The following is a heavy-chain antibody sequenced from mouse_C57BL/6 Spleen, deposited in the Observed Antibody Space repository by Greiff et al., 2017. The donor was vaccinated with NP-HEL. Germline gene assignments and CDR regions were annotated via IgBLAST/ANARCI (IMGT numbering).Heavy chain of an antibody. D-gene: IGHD1-1*01. CDR3: ASNYGSYYFDY. J-gene: IGHJ2*01. CDR1: GYSITSGYY. CDR2: ISYDGSN. V-gene: IGHV3-6*01. Sequence: EVQLQQSGPGLVKPSQSLSLTCSVTGYSITSGYYWNWIRQFPGNKLEWMGYISYDGSNNYNPSLKNRISITRDTSKNQFFLKLNSVTTEDTATYYCASNYGSYYFDYWGQGTTLTVSS.